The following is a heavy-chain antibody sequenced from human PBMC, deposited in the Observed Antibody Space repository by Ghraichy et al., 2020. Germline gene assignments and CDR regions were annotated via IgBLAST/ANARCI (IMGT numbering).Heavy chain of an antibody. CDR2: IIPIFGTA. CDR1: GGTFSSYA. D-gene: IGHD2-2*01. J-gene: IGHJ6*02. CDR3: ARDRVVVVPAAYYYYGMDV. V-gene: IGHV1-69*13. Sequence: SVKVSCKASGGTFSSYAISWVRQAPGQGLEWMGGIIPIFGTANYAQKFQGRVTITADESTSTAYMELSSLRSEDTAVYYCARDRVVVVPAAYYYYGMDVWGQGTTVTVSS.